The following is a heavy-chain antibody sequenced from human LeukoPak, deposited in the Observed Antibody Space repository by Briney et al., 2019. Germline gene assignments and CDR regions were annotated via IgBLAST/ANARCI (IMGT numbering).Heavy chain of an antibody. D-gene: IGHD2/OR15-2a*01. CDR1: GFTFSGYW. CDR3: ARAIGLDFDF. CDR2: IDSDGSST. J-gene: IGHJ4*02. Sequence: GGSLRLSCAASGFTFSGYWMHWVRQAPGKGLVWVSRIDSDGSSTTYADSVKGRFTISRDNAKNTLYLQMNSLRAEDTAMYYCARAIGLDFDFWGQGTLVTVSS. V-gene: IGHV3-74*01.